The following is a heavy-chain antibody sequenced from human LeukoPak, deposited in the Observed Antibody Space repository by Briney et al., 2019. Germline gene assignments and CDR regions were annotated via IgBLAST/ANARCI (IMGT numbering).Heavy chain of an antibody. CDR3: VTRGIASRLLDS. CDR2: MYHGGST. D-gene: IGHD6-13*01. CDR1: GGSISSSNW. V-gene: IGHV4-4*02. J-gene: IGHJ4*02. Sequence: PSETLSLTCVVSGGSISSSNWWSWVRQPPGKGLEWIGEMYHGGSTNYNPSLKSRVTISVDKSNNQFSLKLSSVTAADTAVYYCVTRGIASRLLDSWGQGTLVTVSS.